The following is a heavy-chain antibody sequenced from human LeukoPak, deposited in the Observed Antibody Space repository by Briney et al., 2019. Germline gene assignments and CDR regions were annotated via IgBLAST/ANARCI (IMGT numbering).Heavy chain of an antibody. V-gene: IGHV4-59*01. D-gene: IGHD5-18*01. Sequence: PETLSLSCAVSGGSLSSYYRSWVRQPPGKGLEWVGFIYYSGSTNYNPSLPRRVTISVDTSKNQFSLKLSSVTAADTAVYYCARTTARARLFDYCGQGTLVTVSS. CDR1: GGSLSSYY. CDR2: IYYSGST. CDR3: ARTTARARLFDY. J-gene: IGHJ4*02.